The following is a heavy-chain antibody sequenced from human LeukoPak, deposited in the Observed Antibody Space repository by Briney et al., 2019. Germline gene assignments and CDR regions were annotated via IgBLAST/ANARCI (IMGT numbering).Heavy chain of an antibody. J-gene: IGHJ3*02. CDR1: GFTFSSYG. D-gene: IGHD3-10*01. CDR3: ARDWRIWFGELLYADAFDI. V-gene: IGHV3-21*01. Sequence: GGTLRLSCAASGFTFSSYGMSWVRQAPGKGLEWVSSISSSSSYIYYADSVKGRFTISRDNAKNSLYLQMNSLRAEDTAVYYCARDWRIWFGELLYADAFDIWGQGTMVTVSS. CDR2: ISSSSSYI.